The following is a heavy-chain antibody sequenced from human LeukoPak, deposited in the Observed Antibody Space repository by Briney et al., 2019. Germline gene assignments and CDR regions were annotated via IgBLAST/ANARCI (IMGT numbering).Heavy chain of an antibody. Sequence: SQTLSLTCTVSGGSISSGDYYWSWIRQPPGKGLEWIGYIYYSGSTYYNPSLKSRVTISVDPSKNQFSLKLSSVTAADTAVYYCASGYYYDSSGYYYGDWGQGTLVTVSS. CDR1: GGSISSGDYY. D-gene: IGHD3-22*01. J-gene: IGHJ4*02. CDR2: IYYSGST. V-gene: IGHV4-30-4*01. CDR3: ASGYYYDSSGYYYGD.